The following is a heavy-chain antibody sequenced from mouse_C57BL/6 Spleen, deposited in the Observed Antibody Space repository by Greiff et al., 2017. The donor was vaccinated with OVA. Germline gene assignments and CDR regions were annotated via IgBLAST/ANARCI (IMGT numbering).Heavy chain of an antibody. CDR3: ARRAYYYDFDY. Sequence: QVQLQQSGAELVKPGASVKISCKASGYAFSSYWMNWVKQRPGKGLEWIGQIYPGDGDTNYNGKFKGKATLTADKSSSTAYMQLSSLTSEDSAVYFCARRAYYYDFDYWGQGTTLTVSS. J-gene: IGHJ2*01. CDR2: IYPGDGDT. V-gene: IGHV1-80*01. CDR1: GYAFSSYW. D-gene: IGHD1-1*01.